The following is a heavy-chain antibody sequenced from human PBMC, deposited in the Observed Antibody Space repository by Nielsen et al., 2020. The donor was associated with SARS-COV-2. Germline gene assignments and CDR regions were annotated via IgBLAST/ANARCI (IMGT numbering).Heavy chain of an antibody. D-gene: IGHD3-3*01. Sequence: ASVKVSCKASGYTFTGFGISWVRRAPGQGLEWMGWISGYNGDTKSPQKFQGRVTMTTDTSTSTVYMELRSLTSNDTAMYYCARTQLEMTATNLEFYFDYWGQGTLISVSS. CDR2: ISGYNGDT. V-gene: IGHV1-18*04. CDR3: ARTQLEMTATNLEFYFDY. CDR1: GYTFTGFG. J-gene: IGHJ4*02.